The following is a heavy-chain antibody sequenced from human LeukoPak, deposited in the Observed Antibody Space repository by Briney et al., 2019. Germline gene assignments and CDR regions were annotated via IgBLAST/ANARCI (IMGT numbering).Heavy chain of an antibody. J-gene: IGHJ4*02. Sequence: SETLSLXCAVYGGSFSGYYWSWIRQPPGKGLEWIGEINHSGSTNYNPSLKSRVTISVDTSKNQFSLKLSSVTAADTAVYYCARAVVVVAATPGRHFDYWGQGTLVTVSS. D-gene: IGHD2-15*01. CDR3: ARAVVVVAATPGRHFDY. V-gene: IGHV4-34*01. CDR1: GGSFSGYY. CDR2: INHSGST.